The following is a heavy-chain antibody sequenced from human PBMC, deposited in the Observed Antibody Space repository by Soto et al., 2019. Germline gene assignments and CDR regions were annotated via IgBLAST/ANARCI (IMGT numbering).Heavy chain of an antibody. CDR3: ASFQDYYDSSGYYY. CDR1: GGSISSGGYS. D-gene: IGHD3-22*01. CDR2: IYHSGST. J-gene: IGHJ4*02. Sequence: SETLSLTCAVSGGSISSGGYSWSWIRQPPGKGLEWIGYIYHSGSTYYNPSLKSRVTISVDRSKNQFSLKLSSVTAADTAVYYCASFQDYYDSSGYYYWGQGTLVTVSS. V-gene: IGHV4-30-2*01.